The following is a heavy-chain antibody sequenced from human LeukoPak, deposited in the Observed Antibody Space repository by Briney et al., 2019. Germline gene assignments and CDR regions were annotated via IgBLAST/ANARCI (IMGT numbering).Heavy chain of an antibody. D-gene: IGHD2-15*01. CDR2: ISSSSSYI. CDR3: AREPRISPGYFYGLDV. CDR1: GFIFSSYA. V-gene: IGHV3-21*01. Sequence: PGGSLRLSCAASGFIFSSYAMNWVRQAPGKGLEWVSSISSSSSYIYYADSVKGRFTISRDNAKNSLFLQMNSLRAEDTDVYYCAREPRISPGYFYGLDVWGQGTTVTVSS. J-gene: IGHJ6*02.